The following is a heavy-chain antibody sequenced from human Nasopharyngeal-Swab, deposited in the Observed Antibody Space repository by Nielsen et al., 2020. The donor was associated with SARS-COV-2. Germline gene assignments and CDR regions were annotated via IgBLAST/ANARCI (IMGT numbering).Heavy chain of an antibody. Sequence: WVRQAPGQGLEWMGIINPSGGSTSYAQKFQGRVTMTRDTSTSTVYMELSSLRSEDTAVYYSAREWIQLWPDAFDIWGQGTMVTVSS. D-gene: IGHD5-18*01. J-gene: IGHJ3*02. CDR3: AREWIQLWPDAFDI. V-gene: IGHV1-46*01. CDR2: INPSGGST.